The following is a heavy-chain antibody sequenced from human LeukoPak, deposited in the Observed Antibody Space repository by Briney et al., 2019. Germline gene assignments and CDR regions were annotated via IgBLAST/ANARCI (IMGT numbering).Heavy chain of an antibody. Sequence: SVKVSCKASGGTFSSYAISWVRQAPGQGLEWMGGIIPIFGTANYAQKFQGRVTITTDESTSTAYMELSSLRSEDTAVYYCAMLRFLEWLPDDAFDIWGQRTMVTVSS. CDR1: GGTFSSYA. V-gene: IGHV1-69*05. CDR3: AMLRFLEWLPDDAFDI. J-gene: IGHJ3*02. CDR2: IIPIFGTA. D-gene: IGHD3-3*01.